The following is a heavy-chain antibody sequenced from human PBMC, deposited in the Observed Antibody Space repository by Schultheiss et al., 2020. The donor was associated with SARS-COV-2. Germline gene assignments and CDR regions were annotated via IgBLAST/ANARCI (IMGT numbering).Heavy chain of an antibody. CDR3: AREVRRLERQASKYYYYGMDV. D-gene: IGHD1-1*01. CDR2: IYSGGST. V-gene: IGHV3-66*01. J-gene: IGHJ6*02. Sequence: GESLKISCAASGFTFSSYWMSWVRQAPGKGLEWVSVIYSGGSTYYADSVKGRFTISRDNSKNTLYLQMNSLRAEDTAVYYCAREVRRLERQASKYYYYGMDVWGQGTTVTVSS. CDR1: GFTFSSYW.